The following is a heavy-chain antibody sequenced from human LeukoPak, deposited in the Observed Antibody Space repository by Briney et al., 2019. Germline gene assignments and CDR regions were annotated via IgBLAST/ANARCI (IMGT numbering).Heavy chain of an antibody. CDR3: AGDRYYGSGSYSRGYYFDY. Sequence: SETLSLTCAVYGGSFSGYYWSWIRQPPGKGLEWIGEINHSGSTNYNPSLKSRVTISVDTSKNQFSLKLSSVTAADTAVYYCAGDRYYGSGSYSRGYYFDYWGQGTLVTVSS. CDR2: INHSGST. J-gene: IGHJ4*02. V-gene: IGHV4-34*01. CDR1: GGSFSGYY. D-gene: IGHD3-10*01.